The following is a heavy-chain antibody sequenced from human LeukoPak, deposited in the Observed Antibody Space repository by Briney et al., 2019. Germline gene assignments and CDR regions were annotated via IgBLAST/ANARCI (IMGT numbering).Heavy chain of an antibody. D-gene: IGHD5-18*01. J-gene: IGHJ4*02. CDR2: ISGSGGST. V-gene: IGHV3-23*01. CDR1: GFTFSSYG. CDR3: ARDVGHGYNYGLIDY. Sequence: GGSLRLSCAASGFTFSSYGMGWVRQAPGKGLEWVSAISGSGGSTYYADSVKGRFTISRDNSKNTLYLQMNSLRAEDTAVYYCARDVGHGYNYGLIDYWGQGTLVTVSS.